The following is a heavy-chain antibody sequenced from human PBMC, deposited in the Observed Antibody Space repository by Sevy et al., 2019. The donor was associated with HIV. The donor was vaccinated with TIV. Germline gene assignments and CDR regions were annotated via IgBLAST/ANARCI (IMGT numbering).Heavy chain of an antibody. CDR2: ISSSSSYI. J-gene: IGHJ4*02. Sequence: GGSLRLSCAASGFTFSSYSMNWVRQAPGKGLEWVSSISSSSSYIYYADSVKCRFTIATDNAKNSLYLQMISLRAEDTAVSYCARGWKEYSSGPFDYWGQGTLVTVSS. V-gene: IGHV3-21*01. CDR3: ARGWKEYSSGPFDY. D-gene: IGHD6-19*01. CDR1: GFTFSSYS.